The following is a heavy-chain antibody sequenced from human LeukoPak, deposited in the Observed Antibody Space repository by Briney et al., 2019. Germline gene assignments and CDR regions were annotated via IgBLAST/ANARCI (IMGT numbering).Heavy chain of an antibody. D-gene: IGHD2/OR15-2a*01. Sequence: ASVKVSCKASGYTFTSYGISWVRQAPGQGLEWMGWISAYNGNTNYARKLQGRVTMTTDTSTSTAYMELRSLRSDDTAVYYCAKNSGAGYYYYMDVWGKGTTVTVSS. CDR2: ISAYNGNT. V-gene: IGHV1-18*01. CDR3: AKNSGAGYYYYMDV. CDR1: GYTFTSYG. J-gene: IGHJ6*03.